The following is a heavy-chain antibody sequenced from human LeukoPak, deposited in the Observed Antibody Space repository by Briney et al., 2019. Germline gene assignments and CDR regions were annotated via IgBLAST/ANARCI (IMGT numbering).Heavy chain of an antibody. J-gene: IGHJ4*02. V-gene: IGHV3-21*01. CDR1: GFTFSSYA. Sequence: GGSLRLSCAASGFTFSSYAMSWVRQAPGKGLEWVSSISSSSSYIYYADSVKGRLTISRDNAKNSLYLQMNSLRAEDTAVYYCASGSSSWYSPFDYWGQGTLVTVSS. CDR3: ASGSSSWYSPFDY. CDR2: ISSSSSYI. D-gene: IGHD6-13*01.